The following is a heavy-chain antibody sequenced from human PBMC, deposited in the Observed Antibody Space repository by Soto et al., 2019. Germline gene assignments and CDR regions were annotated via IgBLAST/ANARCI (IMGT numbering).Heavy chain of an antibody. D-gene: IGHD3-3*01. Sequence: GASVKVSCKASGGTFSSYALSWVRQAPGQGLEWMGWIRAYNTDTYYAEKFQDRVTMTTDTSTGTAYMELRSLRSDDTAVYYCARGHGVIIGAMDVWGQGTTVTVSS. V-gene: IGHV1-18*01. J-gene: IGHJ6*02. CDR2: IRAYNTDT. CDR3: ARGHGVIIGAMDV. CDR1: GGTFSSYA.